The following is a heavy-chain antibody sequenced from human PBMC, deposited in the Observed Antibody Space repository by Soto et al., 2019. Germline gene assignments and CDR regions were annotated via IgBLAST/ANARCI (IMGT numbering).Heavy chain of an antibody. V-gene: IGHV1-69*01. Sequence: QVQLVQSGAEVQKPGSSVKVSCKASGGTFSSYAISWVRQAPGQGLEWMGGIIPIFGTANYAQKFQGRVTITADESTSTAYMELSSLRSEDTAVYYCARDGCSGGSCYSYYYYGMDVWGQGTTVTVSS. CDR3: ARDGCSGGSCYSYYYYGMDV. CDR2: IIPIFGTA. D-gene: IGHD2-15*01. J-gene: IGHJ6*02. CDR1: GGTFSSYA.